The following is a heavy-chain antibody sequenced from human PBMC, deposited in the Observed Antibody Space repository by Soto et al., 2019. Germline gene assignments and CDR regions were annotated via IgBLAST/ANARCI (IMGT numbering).Heavy chain of an antibody. J-gene: IGHJ5*02. Sequence: SETLSLTCTVSGGSISSGGYYWSWIRQHPGKGLEWIGYIYYSGSTYYNPSLKSRVTISVDTSKNQFSLKLSSVTAADTAVYNCARVAQQLVHIWFDPWGQGTLVTVSS. CDR2: IYYSGST. CDR1: GGSISSGGYY. V-gene: IGHV4-31*03. D-gene: IGHD6-13*01. CDR3: ARVAQQLVHIWFDP.